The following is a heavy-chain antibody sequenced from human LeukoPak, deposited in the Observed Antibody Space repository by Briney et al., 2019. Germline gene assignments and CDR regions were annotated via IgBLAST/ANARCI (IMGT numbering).Heavy chain of an antibody. CDR3: ARSDNMERTRTLWFGESFNWSDP. J-gene: IGHJ5*02. Sequence: GASVKVSCKASGYTFTTYYMHWVRQAPGQGLEWVGVINPSGGSTSYAQKFQGRVTMTRDTSTSTVYMELSSLRSEDTAVYYCARSDNMERTRTLWFGESFNWSDPWGQGTLVTVSS. CDR2: INPSGGST. CDR1: GYTFTTYY. D-gene: IGHD3-10*01. V-gene: IGHV1-46*01.